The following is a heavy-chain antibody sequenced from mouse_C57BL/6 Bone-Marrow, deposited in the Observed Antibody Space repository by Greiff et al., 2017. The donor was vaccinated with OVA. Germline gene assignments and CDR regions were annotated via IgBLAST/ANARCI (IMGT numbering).Heavy chain of an antibody. D-gene: IGHD3-2*02. CDR2: IDPSDSYT. Sequence: QVQLQQPGAELVKPGASVKLSCKASGYTFTSYWMQWVKQRPGQGLEWIGEIDPSDSYTNYNQKFKGKATLTVDTSSSTAYMQLSSLASEDSAVFYCARIRATAQATWFAYWGQGTLVTVSA. J-gene: IGHJ3*01. CDR1: GYTFTSYW. CDR3: ARIRATAQATWFAY. V-gene: IGHV1-50*01.